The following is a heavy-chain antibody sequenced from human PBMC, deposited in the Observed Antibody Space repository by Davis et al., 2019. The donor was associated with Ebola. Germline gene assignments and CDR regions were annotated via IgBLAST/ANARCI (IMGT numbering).Heavy chain of an antibody. CDR1: GFTFSGSA. CDR2: IRSKANSYAT. D-gene: IGHD6-19*01. Sequence: GESLKISCAASGFTFSGSAMHWVRQASGKGLEWVGRIRSKANSYATAYAASVKGRFTISRDDSKNTAYLQMNSLRTEDTALYYCTRLYGNGWTGVDYWGQGTLVTVSS. CDR3: TRLYGNGWTGVDY. J-gene: IGHJ4*02. V-gene: IGHV3-73*01.